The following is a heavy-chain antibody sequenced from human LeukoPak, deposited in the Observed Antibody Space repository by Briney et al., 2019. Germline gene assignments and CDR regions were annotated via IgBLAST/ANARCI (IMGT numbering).Heavy chain of an antibody. Sequence: GASVKVSCKASGGTFSSYAISWVRQAPGQGFEWMGGIIPIFGTANYAQKFQGRVTITADESTSTAYMELSSLRSEDTAVYYCATKVVDYYDSSGYYSFDYWGQGTLVTVSS. J-gene: IGHJ4*02. CDR2: IIPIFGTA. V-gene: IGHV1-69*13. CDR3: ATKVVDYYDSSGYYSFDY. D-gene: IGHD3-22*01. CDR1: GGTFSSYA.